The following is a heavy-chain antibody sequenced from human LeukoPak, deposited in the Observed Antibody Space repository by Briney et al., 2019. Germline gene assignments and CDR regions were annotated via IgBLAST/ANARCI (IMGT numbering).Heavy chain of an antibody. J-gene: IGHJ5*02. Sequence: ASVKVSCKASGYMFTGYYMHWVRQAPGQGLEWMGWINPNSGGTNYAQKFQGRATMTRDTSISTAYMEVSRLRSDDTAVYYCARVAVEMASWFDPWGQGTLVTVSS. CDR2: INPNSGGT. D-gene: IGHD5-24*01. CDR1: GYMFTGYY. V-gene: IGHV1-2*02. CDR3: ARVAVEMASWFDP.